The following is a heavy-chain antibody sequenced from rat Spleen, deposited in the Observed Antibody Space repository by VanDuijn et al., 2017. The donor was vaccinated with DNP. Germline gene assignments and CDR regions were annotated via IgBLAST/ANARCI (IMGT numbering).Heavy chain of an antibody. D-gene: IGHD5-1*01. CDR2: ITSSGGST. CDR3: VTRGVGARYYWYFDF. Sequence: EVQLVESGGDLVQPGGSLKLSCIASGFTFNNYYMTWIRQVPGTGLEWVASITSSGGSTYYPDSVKGRFTVSRDNAKSTLYLQMDSLRSEDTATYYCVTRGVGARYYWYFDFWGQGVMVTVSS. J-gene: IGHJ1*01. V-gene: IGHV5-31*01. CDR1: GFTFNNYY.